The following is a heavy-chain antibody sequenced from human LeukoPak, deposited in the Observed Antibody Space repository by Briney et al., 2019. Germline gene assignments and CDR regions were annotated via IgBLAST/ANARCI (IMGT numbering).Heavy chain of an antibody. Sequence: PSETLSLTCAVYGGSFSGYYWSWIRQPPGKGLEWIGEINHSGSTNYNPSLKSRVTISVDTSKNQFSLRLGSVTAADTAVYYCARSYSYDSCAYYFWGPGALVTVSS. CDR3: ARSYSYDSCAYYF. J-gene: IGHJ1*01. CDR2: INHSGST. CDR1: GGSFSGYY. D-gene: IGHD3-22*01. V-gene: IGHV4-34*01.